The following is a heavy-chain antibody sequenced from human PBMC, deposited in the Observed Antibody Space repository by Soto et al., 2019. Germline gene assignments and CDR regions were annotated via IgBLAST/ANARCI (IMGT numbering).Heavy chain of an antibody. CDR3: ARDLGYCSSTSCYDYYYYYMDV. CDR1: GYTFTDYT. J-gene: IGHJ6*03. CDR2: INAVNGNT. V-gene: IGHV1-3*01. Sequence: ASVKVSCKASGYTFTDYTTHWVRQAPGQRLEWMGWINAVNGNTKYSQKFQGRVTITRDTSASTAYMELSSLRSEDTAVYYCARDLGYCSSTSCYDYYYYYMDVWGKGTTVTVSS. D-gene: IGHD2-2*01.